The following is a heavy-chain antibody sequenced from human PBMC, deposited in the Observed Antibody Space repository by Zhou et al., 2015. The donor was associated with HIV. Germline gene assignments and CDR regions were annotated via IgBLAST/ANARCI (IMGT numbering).Heavy chain of an antibody. Sequence: QVQLVQSGAEVKKPGSSVKVSCKASGGTFSSYAISWVRQAPGQGLEWMGGIIPIFGTANYAQKFQGRVTITADESTSTAYMELSSLRSEDTAVYYCARDKGAMVREPWAFDIWGQGTMVTVSS. CDR1: GGTFSSYA. CDR3: ARDKGAMVREPWAFDI. V-gene: IGHV1-69*01. CDR2: IIPIFGTA. D-gene: IGHD3-10*01. J-gene: IGHJ3*02.